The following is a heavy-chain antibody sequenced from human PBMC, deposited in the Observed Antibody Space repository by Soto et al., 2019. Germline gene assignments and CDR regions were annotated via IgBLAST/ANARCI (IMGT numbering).Heavy chain of an antibody. Sequence: ASVKVSCKASGYTFTSYGISWVRQAPGQGLEWMGWISAYNGNTNYAQKLQGRVTMTTDTSTSTAYMELRSLRSDDTAVYYCARDLRVVVAADQYYYYYGMDVWGQGTTVTAP. D-gene: IGHD2-15*01. V-gene: IGHV1-18*04. J-gene: IGHJ6*02. CDR3: ARDLRVVVAADQYYYYYGMDV. CDR2: ISAYNGNT. CDR1: GYTFTSYG.